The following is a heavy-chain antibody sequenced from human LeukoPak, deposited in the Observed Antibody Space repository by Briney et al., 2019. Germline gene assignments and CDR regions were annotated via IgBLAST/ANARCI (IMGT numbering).Heavy chain of an antibody. J-gene: IGHJ3*02. CDR3: ARHNTGVDAFDI. CDR2: IYYSGST. D-gene: IGHD7-27*01. CDR1: GGSISSYY. Sequence: PSETLSLTCTVSGGSISSYYWSWIRQPPGKGLEWIGYIYYSGSTNYNPSLKSRVTISVDTSKNQFSLKLSSVTAADTAVYYCARHNTGVDAFDIWGQGTMVTVSS. V-gene: IGHV4-59*01.